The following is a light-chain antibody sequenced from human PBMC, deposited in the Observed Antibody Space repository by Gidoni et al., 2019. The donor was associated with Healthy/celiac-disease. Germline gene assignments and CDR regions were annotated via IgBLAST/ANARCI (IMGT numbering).Light chain of an antibody. J-gene: IGLJ3*02. Sequence: QSVLTQPPSPSGTPGQRVTISCSGSSSNIGSNTVNWYQQLPGTAPKLLIYSNNHRPSGVPDRFSGSKSGTSASLAISGLQSEDEADYYCAAWDDSLNGWVFGGGTKLTVL. V-gene: IGLV1-44*01. CDR2: SNN. CDR1: SSNIGSNT. CDR3: AAWDDSLNGWV.